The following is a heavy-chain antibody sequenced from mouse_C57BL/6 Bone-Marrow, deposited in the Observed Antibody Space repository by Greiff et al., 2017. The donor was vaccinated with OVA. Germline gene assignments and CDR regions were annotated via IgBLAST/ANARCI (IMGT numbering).Heavy chain of an antibody. V-gene: IGHV5-6*01. D-gene: IGHD1-1*01. CDR2: ISSGGSYT. CDR3: ARHYYGRSYY. J-gene: IGHJ2*01. Sequence: EVQVVESGGDLVKPGGSLKLSCAASGFTFSSYGMSWVRQTPDTRLEWVATISSGGSYTYYPDSVKGRFTISRDNAKNTLYLQMSLLKSEDTAMYYCARHYYGRSYYWGQGTTLTVSS. CDR1: GFTFSSYG.